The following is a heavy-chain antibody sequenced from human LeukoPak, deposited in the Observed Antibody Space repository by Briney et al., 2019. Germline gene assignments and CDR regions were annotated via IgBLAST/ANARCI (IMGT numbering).Heavy chain of an antibody. Sequence: PGGSLRLSCAAPGFTFSDYYMSWIRQAPGKGLEWVSYISSTSSFTNYADSVKGRFTISRDNAKNSLYLQMNSLRAEDTAVYYCARDVRGYKYWGQGTLVTVSS. D-gene: IGHD3-10*02. CDR3: ARDVRGYKY. V-gene: IGHV3-11*06. CDR2: ISSTSSFT. J-gene: IGHJ4*02. CDR1: GFTFSDYY.